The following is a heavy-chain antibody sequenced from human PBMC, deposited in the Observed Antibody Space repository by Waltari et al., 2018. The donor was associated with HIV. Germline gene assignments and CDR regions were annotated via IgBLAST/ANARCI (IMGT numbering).Heavy chain of an antibody. CDR3: AKAPHHYDSSGPVY. Sequence: QVQLVESGGGVVQPGGSLRLSCTASGFTFSNYGMYWVRQAPGKGLHGVAFIRYDGTNKDYADSVKGRFIISRDNSKNTLSLQMHSLRAEDTAVYYCAKAPHHYDSSGPVYWGQGTLVTVSS. CDR2: IRYDGTNK. CDR1: GFTFSNYG. J-gene: IGHJ4*02. V-gene: IGHV3-30*02. D-gene: IGHD3-22*01.